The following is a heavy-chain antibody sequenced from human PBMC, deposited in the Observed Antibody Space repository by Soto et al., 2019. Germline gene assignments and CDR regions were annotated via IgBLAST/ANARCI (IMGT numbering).Heavy chain of an antibody. CDR1: EFTFNAYW. CDR2: IKDDGSEK. V-gene: IGHV3-7*05. CDR3: ARDWGTPGRGSSVGYYYHYGMDV. J-gene: IGHJ6*02. D-gene: IGHD1-26*01. Sequence: EVQLVESGGGLVQPGGSLRLSCVASEFTFNAYWMNWVRHAPGKGLEWVANIKDDGSEKNYVESVKGRFTISRDNAKKSLYLQMNSWRDEDTAVYFCARDWGTPGRGSSVGYYYHYGMDVWGQGTTVTVSS.